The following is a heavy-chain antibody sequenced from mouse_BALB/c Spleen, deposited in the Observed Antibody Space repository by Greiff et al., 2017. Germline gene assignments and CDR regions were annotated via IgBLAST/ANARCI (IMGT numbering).Heavy chain of an antibody. CDR1: GFTFSSFG. Sequence: EVKLMESGGGLVQPGGSRKLSCAASGFTFSSFGMHWVRQAPEKGLEWVAYISSGSSTIYYADTVKGRFTISRDNPKNTLFLQMTSLRSEDTAMYYCARSVRSFGFDYWGQGTTLTVSS. CDR3: ARSVRSFGFDY. D-gene: IGHD2-14*01. CDR2: ISSGSSTI. J-gene: IGHJ2*01. V-gene: IGHV5-17*02.